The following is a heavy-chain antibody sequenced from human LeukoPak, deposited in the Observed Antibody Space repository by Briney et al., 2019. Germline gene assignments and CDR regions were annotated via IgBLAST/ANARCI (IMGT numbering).Heavy chain of an antibody. V-gene: IGHV1-69*13. D-gene: IGHD2-15*01. CDR2: IIPIFGTA. CDR3: ARAVFYCSGGSCSHADY. CDR1: GGTFSSYA. Sequence: SVKVSCKASGGTFSSYAISWVRQAPGQGLEWMGGIIPIFGTANYAQKFQGRVTITADESTSTAYMELSSLRSEDTAVYYCARAVFYCSGGSCSHADYWGQGTLVTVSS. J-gene: IGHJ4*02.